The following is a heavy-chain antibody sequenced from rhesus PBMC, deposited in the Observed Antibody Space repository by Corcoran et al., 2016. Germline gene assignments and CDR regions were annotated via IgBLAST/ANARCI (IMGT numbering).Heavy chain of an antibody. V-gene: IGHV3-100*02. CDR2: ISESGGTI. D-gene: IGHD6-25*01. Sequence: DVQLVESGGGLVKPGGSLRLSCVASGFTFSSYEMHWVRQAPGKVLEWVSVISESGGTIYYADSVKGRFTIYRDNAKNSLFLQMNSLRAEDTAVYYCTSGYSGSWNSLPWGQGVLVTVSS. CDR1: GFTFSSYE. CDR3: TSGYSGSWNSLP. J-gene: IGHJ4*01.